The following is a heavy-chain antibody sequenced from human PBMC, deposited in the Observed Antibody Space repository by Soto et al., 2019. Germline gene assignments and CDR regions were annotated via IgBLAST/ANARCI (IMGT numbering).Heavy chain of an antibody. CDR2: ISAYNGNT. V-gene: IGHV1-18*04. D-gene: IGHD2-21*02. CDR3: ARDVVTHGDVVVTARDY. Sequence: QVQLVQSGAEVKKPGASVKVSCKASGYTFTSYGISWVRPAPGQGLEWMGWISAYNGNTNYAQKLQGRVTMTTDTSTSTGYLELRSLRSDDTAVYYCARDVVTHGDVVVTARDYWGQGTLVTVSS. CDR1: GYTFTSYG. J-gene: IGHJ4*02.